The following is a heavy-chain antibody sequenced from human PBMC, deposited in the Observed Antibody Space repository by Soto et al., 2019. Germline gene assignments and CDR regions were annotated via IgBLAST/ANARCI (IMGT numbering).Heavy chain of an antibody. CDR3: ARESSGEWFGEMFY. J-gene: IGHJ4*02. CDR2: INHSGST. V-gene: IGHV4-34*01. D-gene: IGHD3-10*01. CDR1: GGSFSGYY. Sequence: SETLSLTCAVYGGSFSGYYWSWIRQPPGKGLEWIGEINHSGSTNYNPSLKSRVTISVDTSKNQFSLKLSSVTAADTAVYYCARESSGEWFGEMFYWAQRTLVPVSS.